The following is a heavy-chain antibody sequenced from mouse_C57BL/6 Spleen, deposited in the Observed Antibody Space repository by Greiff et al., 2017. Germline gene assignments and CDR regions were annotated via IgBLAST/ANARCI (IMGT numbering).Heavy chain of an antibody. CDR3: ARDIDGDYED. CDR2: ISDGGSYT. CDR1: GFTFSSYA. Sequence: EVHLVESGGGLVKPGGSLKLSCAASGFTFSSYAMSWVRQTPEKRLEWVATISDGGSYTYYPDNVKVRFTISRDNAKNNLYLQMSHLESEDTAMYYCARDIDGDYEDWGQGTTLTV. J-gene: IGHJ2*01. V-gene: IGHV5-4*01. D-gene: IGHD2-13*01.